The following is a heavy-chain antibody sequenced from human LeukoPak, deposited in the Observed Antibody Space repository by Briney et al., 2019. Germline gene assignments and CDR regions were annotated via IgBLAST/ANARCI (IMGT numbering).Heavy chain of an antibody. CDR3: ANLVVIPTSMRLEDY. Sequence: PSETLSLTCAVYGGSFSGYYWSWIRQPPGKGLEWIGEINHSGSTKYNPSLKSRVTISADTSKNQFPLKVNSVTAADTAVYYCANLVVIPTSMRLEDYWGQGTLVTVSS. V-gene: IGHV4-34*01. CDR1: GGSFSGYY. D-gene: IGHD3-22*01. CDR2: INHSGST. J-gene: IGHJ4*02.